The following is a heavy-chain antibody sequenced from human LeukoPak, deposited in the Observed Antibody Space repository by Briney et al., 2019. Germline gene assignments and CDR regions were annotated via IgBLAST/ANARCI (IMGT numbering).Heavy chain of an antibody. V-gene: IGHV4-39*07. CDR3: ARDRYPPMVRGVRNGVFDP. D-gene: IGHD3-10*01. CDR2: IYYSGST. Sequence: SETLSLTCIVSGGSISSSSYYWGWIRQPPGKGLEWIGSIYYSGSTYYNPSLKSRVTISVDTSKNQFSLKLSSVTAADAAVYYCARDRYPPMVRGVRNGVFDPWGQGTPVTVSS. J-gene: IGHJ5*02. CDR1: GGSISSSSYY.